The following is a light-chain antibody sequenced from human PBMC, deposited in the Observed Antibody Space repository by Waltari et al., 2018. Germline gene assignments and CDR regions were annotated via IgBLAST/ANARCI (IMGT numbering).Light chain of an antibody. J-gene: IGLJ3*02. CDR1: SGHINNV. V-gene: IGLV4-69*01. CDR3: QTGGHGTWV. Sequence: QLVLTQSPSASASLGASVKLTCTLSSGHINNVIAWLQQRPEKGPRYLMKVNSDCSHNKGDEIPDRFSGSGSGAERYLSISSLQSEDEADYICQTGGHGTWVFGGGTKLTVL. CDR2: VNSDCSH.